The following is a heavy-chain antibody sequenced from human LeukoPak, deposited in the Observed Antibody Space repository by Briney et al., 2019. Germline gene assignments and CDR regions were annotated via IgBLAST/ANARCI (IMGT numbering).Heavy chain of an antibody. CDR1: GGSISSYY. D-gene: IGHD3-22*01. CDR2: IYTSGST. V-gene: IGHV4-4*07. J-gene: IGHJ6*02. CDR3: ARGQGGLGYDSSGYYSYYYYGMDV. Sequence: PSETLSLTCTVSGGSISSYYWGWIRQPAGKGLEWIGRIYTSGSTNYNPSLKSRVTMSVDTSKNQFSLKLSSVTAADTAVYYCARGQGGLGYDSSGYYSYYYYGMDVWGQGTTVTVSS.